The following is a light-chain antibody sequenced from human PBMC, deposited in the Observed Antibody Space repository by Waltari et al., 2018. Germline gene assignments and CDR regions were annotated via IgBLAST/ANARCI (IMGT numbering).Light chain of an antibody. CDR1: QSVSSID. J-gene: IGKJ3*01. CDR2: GAS. Sequence: IVLTHSPPTLSLSPAQTATLSCRASQSVSSIDLAWYQQKPGQAPRILIYGASSRATGIPDRFGGSGSGTDFTLTINRLEPEDFAVYYCQQYGSSPFTFGPGTKVDIK. CDR3: QQYGSSPFT. V-gene: IGKV3-20*01.